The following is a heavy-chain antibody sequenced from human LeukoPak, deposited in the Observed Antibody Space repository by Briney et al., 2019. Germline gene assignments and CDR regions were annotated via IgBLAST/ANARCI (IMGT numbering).Heavy chain of an antibody. D-gene: IGHD3-10*01. CDR1: GYTFTGYG. J-gene: IGHJ5*02. Sequence: VASVKVSCKTSGYTFTGYGVSWVRQAPGQGFEWMAWISGHNGETKYAQRFQGRLTLTTDTPTSTAYMELRSLKSDDTATYYCARDVGLGFYSGSGKYHSWGQGTLVTVSS. V-gene: IGHV1-18*04. CDR2: ISGHNGET. CDR3: ARDVGLGFYSGSGKYHS.